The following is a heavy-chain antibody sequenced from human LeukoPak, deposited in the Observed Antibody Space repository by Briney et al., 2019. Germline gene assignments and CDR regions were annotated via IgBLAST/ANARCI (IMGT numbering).Heavy chain of an antibody. D-gene: IGHD4-17*01. J-gene: IGHJ5*02. CDR3: ARGTDYGDYWFDP. CDR1: GGSFSGYY. V-gene: IGHV4-34*01. CDR2: INHSGST. Sequence: SETLSLTCAVYGGSFSGYYWSWIRQPPGKGLEWIGEINHSGSTNSNPSLKSRVTISVDTSKNQFSLKLSSVTAADTAVYYCARGTDYGDYWFDPWGQGTLVTVSS.